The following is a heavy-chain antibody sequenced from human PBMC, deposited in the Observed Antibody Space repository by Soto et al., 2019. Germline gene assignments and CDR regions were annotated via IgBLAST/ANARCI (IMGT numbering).Heavy chain of an antibody. CDR1: GYTFTSSD. V-gene: IGHV1-8*01. J-gene: IGHJ5*02. Sequence: QVQLVQSGAEVKKPGASVMVSCKASGYTFTSSDINWMRQATGQGPEWMGWMNPNSGHTNYAQKFQGRVTMTRNTSISTAYMELTSLRSEDTAVYYCASGMSTTWGQGTLVTVSS. CDR2: MNPNSGHT. D-gene: IGHD2-2*01. CDR3: ASGMSTT.